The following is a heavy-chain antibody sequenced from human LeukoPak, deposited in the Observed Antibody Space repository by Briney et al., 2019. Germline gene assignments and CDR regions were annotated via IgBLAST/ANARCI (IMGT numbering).Heavy chain of an antibody. D-gene: IGHD6-13*01. CDR2: IYTSGST. CDR1: GGSISSYY. CDR3: ARLNPTHDSSSWYGPLKYYFDY. Sequence: SETLSLTCTVSGGSISSYYWSWIRQPPGKGLEWIGYIYTSGSTNYNPSLKSRVTISVDTSKNQFSLKLSSVTAADTAVYYCARLNPTHDSSSWYGPLKYYFDYWGQGTLVTVSS. V-gene: IGHV4-4*09. J-gene: IGHJ4*02.